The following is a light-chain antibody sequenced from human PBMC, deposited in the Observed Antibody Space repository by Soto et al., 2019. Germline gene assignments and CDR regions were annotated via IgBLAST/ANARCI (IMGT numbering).Light chain of an antibody. CDR1: QSVRSY. Sequence: PGERATLSCRASQSVRSYLAWYQQKPGQAPRLLIYDASNRATDIPARFSGSGSGTDFTLTISSLDPEDFAVYYCHQRSKWPLTFGGGTKVDIK. J-gene: IGKJ4*01. V-gene: IGKV3-11*01. CDR2: DAS. CDR3: HQRSKWPLT.